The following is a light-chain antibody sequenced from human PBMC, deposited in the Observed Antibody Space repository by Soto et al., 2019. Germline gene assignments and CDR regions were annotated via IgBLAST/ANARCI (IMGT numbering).Light chain of an antibody. J-gene: IGKJ4*01. Sequence: EIVMTQSPGTLSLSPGERATLSCRASQSVSSSYLAWYQQKPGQAPRLLIYGASSRATGIPDRFSGSGSGTDFTLTISRLEPEDFATYYCQQYNNWPVTFGGGTKVDIK. CDR1: QSVSSSY. CDR2: GAS. CDR3: QQYNNWPVT. V-gene: IGKV3-20*01.